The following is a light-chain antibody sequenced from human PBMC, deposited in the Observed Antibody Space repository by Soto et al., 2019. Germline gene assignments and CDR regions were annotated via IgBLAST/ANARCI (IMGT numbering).Light chain of an antibody. CDR1: QSLLHSNGYNY. CDR2: LGS. Sequence: DIVMTQSPLSLPVTPGEPASISCRSSQSLLHSNGYNYLDWYLQKPGQSPQLLIYLGSNRASGVPDRFSDSGSCTDFTLKISRVEAEDVGVYYCMQALQTPWTFGQGPKVEIK. V-gene: IGKV2-28*01. J-gene: IGKJ1*01. CDR3: MQALQTPWT.